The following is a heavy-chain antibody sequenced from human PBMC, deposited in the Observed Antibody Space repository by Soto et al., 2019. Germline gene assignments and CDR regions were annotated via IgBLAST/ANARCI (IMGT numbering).Heavy chain of an antibody. Sequence: EVHLVESGGGLVQTGGSLRLSCAIFESTVSRDWMNWVRQAPGKGLEWVAHINQDGSEKYYVDSVKGRFTISRDNAKKSLSLHMNVLRPAVRATYYCSGGGGDAFWGQGTLVTVSS. CDR1: ESTVSRDW. CDR3: SGGGGDAF. CDR2: INQDGSEK. J-gene: IGHJ4*02. V-gene: IGHV3-7*04. D-gene: IGHD3-16*01.